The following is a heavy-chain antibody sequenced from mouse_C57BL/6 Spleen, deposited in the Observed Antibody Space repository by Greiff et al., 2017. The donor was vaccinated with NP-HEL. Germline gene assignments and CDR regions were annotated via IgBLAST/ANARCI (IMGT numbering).Heavy chain of an antibody. D-gene: IGHD2-4*01. J-gene: IGHJ4*01. V-gene: IGHV1-55*01. CDR3: ASRGIYYDYDYYAMDY. CDR2: IYPGGGST. Sequence: QVQLQQPGAELVKPGASVKMSCKASGYTFTSYCITWVKQRPGQGLEWIGDIYPGGGSTKYAEKFKSKATLTADTSSSTAYMQLSSLTSEDSAVYYVASRGIYYDYDYYAMDYWGQGTSVTVSS. CDR1: GYTFTSYC.